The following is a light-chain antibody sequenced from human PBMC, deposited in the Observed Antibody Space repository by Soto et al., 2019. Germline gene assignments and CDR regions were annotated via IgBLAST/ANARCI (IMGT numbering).Light chain of an antibody. V-gene: IGKV1-5*03. Sequence: DIQMTQSPSTLSASVGDRVTITCRASQSISDWLAWYQQKPGKAPKLLLYRASSLQGGVPSRFSGSGYGTEFTLTISSLQPDDFATYYCQQYNGYSTFGGGAKVEIK. CDR1: QSISDW. CDR2: RAS. J-gene: IGKJ4*01. CDR3: QQYNGYST.